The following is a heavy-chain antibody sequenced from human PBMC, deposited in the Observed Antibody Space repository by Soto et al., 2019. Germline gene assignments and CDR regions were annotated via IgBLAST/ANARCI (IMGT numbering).Heavy chain of an antibody. CDR2: IYWNDDK. V-gene: IGHV2-5*01. D-gene: IGHD3-3*01. J-gene: IGHJ5*02. CDR3: AHRLRYDFRIGGDWFDP. Sequence: SGPTLVNPTQTLTLTCTFSGFSLSTSGVGVGWIRQPPGKALEWLALIYWNDDKRYSPSLKSRLTITKDTSKNQVVLTMTNMDPVDTATYYCAHRLRYDFRIGGDWFDPWGQGTRVTVSS. CDR1: GFSLSTSGVG.